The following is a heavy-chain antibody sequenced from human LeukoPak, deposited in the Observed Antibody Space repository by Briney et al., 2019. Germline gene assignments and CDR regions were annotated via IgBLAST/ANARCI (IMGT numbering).Heavy chain of an antibody. D-gene: IGHD6-6*01. CDR1: GGSISSLY. J-gene: IGHJ4*02. CDR2: IYYTGST. V-gene: IGHV4-59*08. CDR3: ARHRAYSSSSPFDY. Sequence: SETLSLTCSVSGGSISSLYWSWIRQPPGKGLEWIGYIYYTGSTNYNPSLKSQVAMFVDMSKNQFSLRLSSVTAADTAVYYCARHRAYSSSSPFDYWGQGTLVTVSS.